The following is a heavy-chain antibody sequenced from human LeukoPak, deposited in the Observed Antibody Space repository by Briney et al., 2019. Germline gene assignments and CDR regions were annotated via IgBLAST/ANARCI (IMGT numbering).Heavy chain of an antibody. J-gene: IGHJ6*03. CDR2: IYYSGST. V-gene: IGHV4-39*07. D-gene: IGHD3-3*01. CDR3: VRAAPFWSGSYAYYYYMDV. CDR1: GGSISSSSYY. Sequence: SETLSLTCTVSGGSISSSSYYWGWIRQPPGKGLEWIGSIYYSGSTNYNLSLKSRVSISVDTSKNQFSLKLSSVTAADTAVYYCVRAAPFWSGSYAYYYYMDVWGKGTTVTVSS.